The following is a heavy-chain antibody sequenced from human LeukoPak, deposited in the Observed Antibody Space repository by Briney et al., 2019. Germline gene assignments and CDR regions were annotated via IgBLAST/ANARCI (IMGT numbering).Heavy chain of an antibody. J-gene: IGHJ4*02. V-gene: IGHV1-18*01. D-gene: IGHD3-22*01. Sequence: ASVKVSCKASGYTFTSYGISWVRQAPGQGLEWMGWISAYNGNTNYAQKLQGRVTMTTDTSTSTAYMELRSLRSDDTAVYYCARVGYYYDSSGYAREFDYWGQGTLVTVSS. CDR1: GYTFTSYG. CDR3: ARVGYYYDSSGYAREFDY. CDR2: ISAYNGNT.